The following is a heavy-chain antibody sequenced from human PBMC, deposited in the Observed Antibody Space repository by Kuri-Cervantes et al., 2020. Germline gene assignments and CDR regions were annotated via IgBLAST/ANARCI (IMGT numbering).Heavy chain of an antibody. CDR2: ISSSSSYI. CDR1: GFTFSSYS. J-gene: IGHJ6*03. Sequence: GGSLRLSCAASGFTFSSYSMNWVRQAPGKGLEWVSSISSSSSYIYYADSVKGRFTISRDNAKNSLYLQMNSLRAEDTAVYYCARGYDFWSGSGNMDVWGKGTTVTVSS. CDR3: ARGYDFWSGSGNMDV. D-gene: IGHD3-3*01. V-gene: IGHV3-21*01.